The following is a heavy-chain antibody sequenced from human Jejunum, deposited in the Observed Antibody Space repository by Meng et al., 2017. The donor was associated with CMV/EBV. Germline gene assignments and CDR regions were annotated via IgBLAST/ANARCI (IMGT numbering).Heavy chain of an antibody. V-gene: IGHV3-21*01. D-gene: IGHD4-17*01. CDR3: ARAIDYGDPNWFDP. Sequence: SGFTFTSSSITWVRQAPGKGLEWLSYISGSSTYIYHADSVKGRFTISRDNAKNSVYLQMNRLRAEDTAVYYCARAIDYGDPNWFDPWGQGTLVTVSS. CDR1: GFTFTSSS. CDR2: ISGSSTYI. J-gene: IGHJ5*02.